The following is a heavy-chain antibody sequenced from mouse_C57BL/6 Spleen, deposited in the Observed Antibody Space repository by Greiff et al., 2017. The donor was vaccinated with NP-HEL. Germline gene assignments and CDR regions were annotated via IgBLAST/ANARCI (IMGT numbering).Heavy chain of an antibody. V-gene: IGHV1-55*01. Sequence: QVQLQQPGAELVKPGASVKMSCKASGYTFTSYWITWVKQRPGQGLEWIGDIYPGSGSTNYNEKFKSKATLTVDTSSSTAYMQLSSLTSEDSAVYYCAREENYYGSSYWYFDVWGTGTTVTVSS. CDR3: AREENYYGSSYWYFDV. D-gene: IGHD1-1*01. CDR1: GYTFTSYW. CDR2: IYPGSGST. J-gene: IGHJ1*03.